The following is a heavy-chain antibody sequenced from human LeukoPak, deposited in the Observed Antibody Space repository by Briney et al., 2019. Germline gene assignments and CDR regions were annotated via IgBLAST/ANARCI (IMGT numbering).Heavy chain of an antibody. J-gene: IGHJ4*02. Sequence: GRSLRLSCAASGFTFSSYGMHWVRQAPGKGLEWVAVIWYDGSNKYYADSVKGRFTISRDNSKNTLYLQMNSLRAEDAAVYYCARAPLWFGEHTNNYWGQGTLVTVSS. CDR1: GFTFSSYG. CDR2: IWYDGSNK. CDR3: ARAPLWFGEHTNNY. V-gene: IGHV3-33*01. D-gene: IGHD3-10*01.